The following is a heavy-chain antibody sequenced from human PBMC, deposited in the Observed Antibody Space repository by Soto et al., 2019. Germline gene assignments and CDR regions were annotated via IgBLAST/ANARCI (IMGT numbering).Heavy chain of an antibody. J-gene: IGHJ4*02. Sequence: QVQLVQSGAEVKKPGSSVKVSCKASGGTFNNYAIRWVRQAPGQGLEWMGGIIPIIGTADYAHKFQGRLAISADESTGTTFMELSSLRSEDTALYYCARGVVDVVATSAFDYWGQGTLVTVSS. CDR3: ARGVVDVVATSAFDY. D-gene: IGHD5-12*01. CDR2: IIPIIGTA. CDR1: GGTFNNYA. V-gene: IGHV1-69*01.